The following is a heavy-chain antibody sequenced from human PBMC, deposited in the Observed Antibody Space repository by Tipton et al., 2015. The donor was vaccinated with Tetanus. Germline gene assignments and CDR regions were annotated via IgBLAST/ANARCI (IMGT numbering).Heavy chain of an antibody. Sequence: QSGPEVKKPGASVKVSCKASGYTFTSYGISWVRQAPGQGLEWMGWISAYNGNTNYAQKLQGRVTMTTDTSASTAYMELRSLRSDDTAVYYCARTLRSYYYYYGMDVWGQGTTVTVSS. CDR3: ARTLRSYYYYYGMDV. D-gene: IGHD2-15*01. CDR2: ISAYNGNT. V-gene: IGHV1-18*01. CDR1: GYTFTSYG. J-gene: IGHJ6*02.